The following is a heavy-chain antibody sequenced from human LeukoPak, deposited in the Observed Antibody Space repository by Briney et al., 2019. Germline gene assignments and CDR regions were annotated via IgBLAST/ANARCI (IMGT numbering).Heavy chain of an antibody. V-gene: IGHV4-59*06. D-gene: IGHD6-25*01. CDR3: AREEKVIAAGFDY. J-gene: IGHJ4*02. Sequence: PSETLSLTCTVSGDSINSYYWSWIRQHPGKGLEWIGYIYYSGSTYYNPSLKSRITISVDTSMNQFSLKLSSVTAADTAVYYCAREEKVIAAGFDYWGQGTLVTVSS. CDR2: IYYSGST. CDR1: GDSINSYY.